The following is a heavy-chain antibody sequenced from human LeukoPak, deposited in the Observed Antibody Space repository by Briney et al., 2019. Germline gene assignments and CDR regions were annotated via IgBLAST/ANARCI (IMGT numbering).Heavy chain of an antibody. CDR3: AKGVAGGFDI. J-gene: IGHJ3*02. CDR1: GFSFSSYA. V-gene: IGHV3-23*01. Sequence: PGGSLRLSCAASGFSFSSYAMSWVRQAPGKGLEWVSAISGGGGSTYYADSVKGRFTISRDNSKNTLYLQMNSLRAEDTAVYYCAKGVAGGFDIWGQGTMVTVSS. D-gene: IGHD2-15*01. CDR2: ISGGGGST.